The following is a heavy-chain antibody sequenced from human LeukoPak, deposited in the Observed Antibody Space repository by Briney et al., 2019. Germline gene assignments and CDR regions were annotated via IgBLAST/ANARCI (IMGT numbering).Heavy chain of an antibody. CDR2: ISYDGSNK. CDR1: GFTFSSYG. J-gene: IGHJ4*02. D-gene: IGHD6-13*01. Sequence: GGSLRLSCAASGFTFSSYGMHWVRQAPGKGLEWVAVISYDGSNKYYADSVKGRFTISRDNSKNTLYLQMNSLRAEDTAVYYCAKDPGSSWFFFDYCGQGSLVTVSS. V-gene: IGHV3-30*18. CDR3: AKDPGSSWFFFDY.